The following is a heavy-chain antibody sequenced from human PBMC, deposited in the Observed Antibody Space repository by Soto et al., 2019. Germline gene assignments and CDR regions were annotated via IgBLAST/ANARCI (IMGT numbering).Heavy chain of an antibody. D-gene: IGHD2-2*01. Sequence: GGSLRLSCAASGFTFSSYSMNWVRQAPGKGLEWVSYISSSSSTIYYADSVKGRFTISRDNAKNSLYLQMNSLRAEDTAVYYCARLDCSSTSCYLTYYYYYMDVWGKGTTVTVSS. V-gene: IGHV3-48*01. CDR2: ISSSSSTI. J-gene: IGHJ6*03. CDR3: ARLDCSSTSCYLTYYYYYMDV. CDR1: GFTFSSYS.